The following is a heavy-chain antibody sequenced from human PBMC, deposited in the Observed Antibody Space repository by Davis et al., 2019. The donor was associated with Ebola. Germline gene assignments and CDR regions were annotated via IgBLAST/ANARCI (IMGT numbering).Heavy chain of an antibody. CDR1: GFTVSSNY. V-gene: IGHV3-21*04. Sequence: GGSLRLSCAASGFTVSSNYMRWVRQAPGKGLEWVSSISSSSSYIYYADSVKGRFTISRDNSKNTLYLQMNSLRAEDTAVYYCAKDNQPRNGIFDPFDIWGQGTMVAVSS. J-gene: IGHJ3*02. D-gene: IGHD3-3*01. CDR3: AKDNQPRNGIFDPFDI. CDR2: ISSSSSYI.